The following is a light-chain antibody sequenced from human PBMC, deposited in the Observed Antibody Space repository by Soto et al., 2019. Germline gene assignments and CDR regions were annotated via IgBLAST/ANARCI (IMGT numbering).Light chain of an antibody. V-gene: IGKV3-15*01. CDR1: QSAISN. CDR3: HQYYKWPLT. CDR2: DAS. J-gene: IGKJ4*01. Sequence: EIVLTQSPGTLSLSPGERVTLSCRSSQSAISNSAWYQQKPGQTPRLLIYDASTSATDIPARFSGSGSGTDFTLTISSLLSEDFAVYYCHQYYKWPLTFGGGTKVDIK.